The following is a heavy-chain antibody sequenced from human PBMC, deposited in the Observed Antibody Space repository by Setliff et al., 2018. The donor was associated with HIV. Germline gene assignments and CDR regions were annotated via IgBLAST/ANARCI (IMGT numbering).Heavy chain of an antibody. Sequence: SVKVSCKASGGTFSSYAISWVRQAPGQGLEWMGGIIPIFGTANYAQKFQGRLTITADESTSTVYMELSSLRSEDTAVYYCARDSRDIVVVIAPEPEPYYYYGMDVWGQGTTVTVSS. J-gene: IGHJ6*02. CDR3: ARDSRDIVVVIAPEPEPYYYYGMDV. D-gene: IGHD2-15*01. CDR2: IIPIFGTA. CDR1: GGTFSSYA. V-gene: IGHV1-69*13.